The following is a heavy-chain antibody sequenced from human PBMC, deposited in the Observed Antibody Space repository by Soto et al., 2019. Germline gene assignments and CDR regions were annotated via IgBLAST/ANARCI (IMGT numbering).Heavy chain of an antibody. CDR3: ASRGYGDYRYYFDY. J-gene: IGHJ4*02. V-gene: IGHV1-69*13. Sequence: SVKVSCKASGGTFSSYAISWVRQAPGQGLEWMGGIIPIFGTANYAQKFQGRVTITADESTSTAYMELSSLRSEDTAVYYCASRGYGDYRYYFDYWGQGTLVTVS. D-gene: IGHD4-17*01. CDR2: IIPIFGTA. CDR1: GGTFSSYA.